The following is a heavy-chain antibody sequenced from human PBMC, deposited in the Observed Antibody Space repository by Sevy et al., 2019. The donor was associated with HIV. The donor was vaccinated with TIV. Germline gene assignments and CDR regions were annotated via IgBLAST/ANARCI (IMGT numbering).Heavy chain of an antibody. Sequence: GGSLRLSCAASGFTFSSYAMSWVRQAPGKGLEWVSTFSFGCGKINYADSVKGRFTISRDNSKNTLYLQMHSLRAEDAAVYYCAREGCSKPHDYWGQGTLVTVSS. V-gene: IGHV3-23*01. CDR1: GFTFSSYA. CDR3: AREGCSKPHDY. CDR2: FSFGCGKI. J-gene: IGHJ4*02. D-gene: IGHD3-10*02.